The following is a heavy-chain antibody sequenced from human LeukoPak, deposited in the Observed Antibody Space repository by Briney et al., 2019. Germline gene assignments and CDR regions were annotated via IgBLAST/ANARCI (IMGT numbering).Heavy chain of an antibody. CDR2: VHYSGST. Sequence: SETLSLTCTVSGGSISDYYWSWIRQPPGERLEWIVYVHYSGSTNYTPSLKSRVTISINTSKNQFSLRLSPVTAADTAVYYCAGATSREAFDIWGQGTLVTVSS. J-gene: IGHJ3*02. V-gene: IGHV4-59*01. D-gene: IGHD2-2*01. CDR1: GGSISDYY. CDR3: AGATSREAFDI.